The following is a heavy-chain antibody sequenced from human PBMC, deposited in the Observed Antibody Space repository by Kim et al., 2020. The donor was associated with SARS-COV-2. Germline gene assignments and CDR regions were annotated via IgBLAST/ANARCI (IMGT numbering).Heavy chain of an antibody. D-gene: IGHD3-10*01. CDR1: GGSFSGYY. J-gene: IGHJ4*02. Sequence: SETLSLTCAVYGGSFSGYYWSWIRQPPGKGLEWIGEINHSGSTNYNPSLKSRVTISVDTSKNQFSLKLSSVTAADTAVYYCASTYYYGSGPYDYWCQGTL. V-gene: IGHV4-34*01. CDR2: INHSGST. CDR3: ASTYYYGSGPYDY.